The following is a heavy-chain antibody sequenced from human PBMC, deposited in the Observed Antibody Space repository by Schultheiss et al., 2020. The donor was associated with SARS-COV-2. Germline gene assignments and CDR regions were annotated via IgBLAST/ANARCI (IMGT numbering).Heavy chain of an antibody. CDR2: INPNSGGT. CDR1: GYTFTDYY. J-gene: IGHJ6*02. Sequence: ASVKVSCKASGYTFTDYYMHWVRQAPGQGLEWMGWINPNSGGTNYAQKFQGWVTMTRDTSISTAYMELSRLRSDDTAVYYCARDGASYYYGMDVWGQGTTVTVSS. V-gene: IGHV1-2*04. CDR3: ARDGASYYYGMDV. D-gene: IGHD1-26*01.